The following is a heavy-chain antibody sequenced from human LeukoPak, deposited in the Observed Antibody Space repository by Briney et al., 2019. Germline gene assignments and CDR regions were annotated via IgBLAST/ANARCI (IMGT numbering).Heavy chain of an antibody. CDR3: ARVGIRYSYGWNAFDI. D-gene: IGHD5-18*01. Sequence: KPSETLSLTCAVSGGSISSGGYSWSWIRQPPGKGLEWIGYIYHSGSTYYNPSLKSRVTISVDRSKNQFSLKLSSVTAADTAVYYCARVGIRYSYGWNAFDIWGQGTMVTVSS. CDR2: IYHSGST. CDR1: GGSISSGGYS. V-gene: IGHV4-30-2*01. J-gene: IGHJ3*02.